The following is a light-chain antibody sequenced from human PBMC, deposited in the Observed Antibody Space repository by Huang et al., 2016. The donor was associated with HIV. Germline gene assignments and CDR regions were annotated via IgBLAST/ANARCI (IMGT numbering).Light chain of an antibody. J-gene: IGKJ3*01. Sequence: DIVMTQSPDSLAVSLGERATINCKSSQTILHASDSRNYLAWYQQKPGQPTKLLIHWAAIRKSGVPDRCIGSGSGTDFTLTISSLQAEDVAVYYCQQYYSSPFTFGPGTNVDI. CDR1: QTILHASDSRNY. CDR3: QQYYSSPFT. CDR2: WAA. V-gene: IGKV4-1*01.